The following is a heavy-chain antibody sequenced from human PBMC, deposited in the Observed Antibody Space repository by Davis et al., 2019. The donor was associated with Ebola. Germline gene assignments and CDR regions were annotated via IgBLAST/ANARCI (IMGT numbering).Heavy chain of an antibody. J-gene: IGHJ4*02. CDR2: MNPNSGNT. CDR3: ARVHRGSGWYDTRILAY. CDR1: GYTFTSYD. Sequence: ASVKVSCKASGYTFTSYDINWVRQATGQGLEWMGWMNPNSGNTGYAQKFQGRVTITRNTSISTAYMELSSLRSEDTAVYYCARVHRGSGWYDTRILAYWGQGTLVTVSS. V-gene: IGHV1-8*03. D-gene: IGHD6-19*01.